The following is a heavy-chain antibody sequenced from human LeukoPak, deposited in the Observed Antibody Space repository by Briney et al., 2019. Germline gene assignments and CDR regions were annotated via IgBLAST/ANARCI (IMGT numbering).Heavy chain of an antibody. Sequence: SETLSLTCTVSGGSFSDGTYYWAWIRQPPGKTLEWIGNIFYGGTTGTNYYNPSLRSRLTLSLDTSKNQFSLELSSVTAADSAIYFRARRRDVWFGGTPTYYFDYWGQGSLVTVFS. V-gene: IGHV4-39*01. CDR2: IFYGGTTGTN. CDR1: GGSFSDGTYY. CDR3: ARRRDVWFGGTPTYYFDY. J-gene: IGHJ4*02. D-gene: IGHD3-10*01.